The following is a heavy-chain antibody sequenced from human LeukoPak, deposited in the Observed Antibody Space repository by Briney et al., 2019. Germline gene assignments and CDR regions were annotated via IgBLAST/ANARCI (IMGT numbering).Heavy chain of an antibody. CDR2: ISAYNGNT. CDR1: VYTFTSYG. V-gene: IGHV1-18*01. J-gene: IGHJ4*02. CDR3: ARDENDYVWGSYRPFDY. D-gene: IGHD3-16*02. Sequence: GASVKVSCKSSVYTFTSYGISWVRQAPGQGLEWMGWISAYNGNTNYAQKLQGRVTMTTDTSTSTAYMELRSLRSDDTAVYYCARDENDYVWGSYRPFDYWGQGTLVTVSS.